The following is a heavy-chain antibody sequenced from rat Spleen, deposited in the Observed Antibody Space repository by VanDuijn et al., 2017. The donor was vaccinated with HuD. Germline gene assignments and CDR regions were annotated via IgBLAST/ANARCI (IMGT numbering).Heavy chain of an antibody. Sequence: EVQLVESGGGLVQPGRSLKLSCAASGFTFSDYNMAWVRQAPKKGLEWVAYISTGGGNTYYRDSVRGRFNISRDNAKTTLYLQMDSLRSEDTATYFCTRRHTMGIRRVWFAYWGQGTLVTVSS. J-gene: IGHJ3*01. CDR1: GFTFSDYN. CDR2: ISTGGGNT. D-gene: IGHD1-9*01. V-gene: IGHV5-25*01. CDR3: TRRHTMGIRRVWFAY.